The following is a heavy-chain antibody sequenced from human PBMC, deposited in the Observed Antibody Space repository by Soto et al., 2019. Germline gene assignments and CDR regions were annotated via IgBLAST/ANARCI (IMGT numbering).Heavy chain of an antibody. Sequence: PGGSLRLSCGASGFIINNYAMSRVSQAPGRGLEWVSAFSGSGGSTYYADSVKGRFTISRDNSKSTLFLQMNSLRAEDTAVYYCAKHEGRYGGYVDYWGQGTLVTVSS. V-gene: IGHV3-23*01. CDR3: AKHEGRYGGYVDY. D-gene: IGHD1-26*01. CDR1: GFIINNYA. CDR2: FSGSGGST. J-gene: IGHJ4*02.